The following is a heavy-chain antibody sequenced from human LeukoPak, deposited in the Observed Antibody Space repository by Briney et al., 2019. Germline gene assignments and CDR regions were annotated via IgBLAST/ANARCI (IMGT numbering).Heavy chain of an antibody. V-gene: IGHV1-2*06. CDR1: GYTFTGYY. CDR3: TREPISGVDY. Sequence: ASVTVSCKASGYTFTGYYMHWVRQAPGQGLEWMGRINPNSGGTSYAQKFQGRVTMTRDTSITTAYMELSRLRSGDTAVYYCTREPISGVDYWGQGTLVTVSS. CDR2: INPNSGGT. D-gene: IGHD2-2*02. J-gene: IGHJ4*02.